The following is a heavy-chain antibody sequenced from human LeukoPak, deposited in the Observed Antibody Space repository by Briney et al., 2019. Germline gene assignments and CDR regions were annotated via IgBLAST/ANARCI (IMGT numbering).Heavy chain of an antibody. D-gene: IGHD3-16*02. Sequence: GSLRLSCAASGFTFSSYAMSWIRQPPGKGLEWIGYIYYSGSTNYNPSLKSRVTISVDTSKNQFSLKLSSVTAADTAVYYCARIGHDYVWGSYRYYFDYWGQGTLVTVSS. CDR2: IYYSGST. CDR3: ARIGHDYVWGSYRYYFDY. V-gene: IGHV4-59*01. CDR1: GFTFSSYA. J-gene: IGHJ4*02.